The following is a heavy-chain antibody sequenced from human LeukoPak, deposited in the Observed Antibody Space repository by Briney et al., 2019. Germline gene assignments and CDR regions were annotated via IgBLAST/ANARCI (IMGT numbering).Heavy chain of an antibody. Sequence: SETLSLTCTVSGGSVSSGSYYWSWIRQPPGKGLEWIGYIYYSGSTNYNPSLKSRVTISVDTSKNQFSLKLSSVTAADTAVYYCASDSQGPYYYDSSGYRDYYYYYMDVWGKGTTVTVSS. CDR2: IYYSGST. CDR3: ASDSQGPYYYDSSGYRDYYYYYMDV. CDR1: GGSVSSGSYY. D-gene: IGHD3-22*01. V-gene: IGHV4-61*01. J-gene: IGHJ6*03.